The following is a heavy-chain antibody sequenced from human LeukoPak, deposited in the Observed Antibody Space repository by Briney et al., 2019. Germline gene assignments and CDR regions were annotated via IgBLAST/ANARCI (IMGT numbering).Heavy chain of an antibody. CDR2: ILYSGTT. Sequence: SETLSLTCAVSGGSISPYYWSWIRQTPGKGLEWIGYILYSGTTTNYNPSLKSRVTISVDTSKNQFSLKLSSVTAADTAVYYCARVGDWNDLVYWGQGTLVTVSS. V-gene: IGHV4-59*01. CDR3: ARVGDWNDLVY. CDR1: GGSISPYY. J-gene: IGHJ4*02. D-gene: IGHD1-1*01.